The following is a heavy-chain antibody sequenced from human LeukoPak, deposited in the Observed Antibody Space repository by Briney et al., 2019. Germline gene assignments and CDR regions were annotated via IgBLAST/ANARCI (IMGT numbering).Heavy chain of an antibody. V-gene: IGHV4-59*01. CDR2: IHNTGSS. J-gene: IGHJ3*02. CDR3: ASLGGYYDSSNSSQLETFDI. Sequence: SETLSLTCTVSGDSINNYFWSWIRQPPGKGLEWIGYIHNTGSSNYNPSLKSRVSFSVDTSENQLSLRLNSMTAADTPVYYCASLGGYYDSSNSSQLETFDIWGQGTMVTVSS. CDR1: GDSINNYF. D-gene: IGHD3-10*01.